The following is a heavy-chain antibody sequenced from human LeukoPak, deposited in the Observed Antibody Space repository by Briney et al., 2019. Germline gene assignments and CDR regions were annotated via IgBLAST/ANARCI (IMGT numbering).Heavy chain of an antibody. CDR1: GGTFSSYA. CDR3: ARGPMPYSSGYHGIFDY. V-gene: IGHV1-69*06. J-gene: IGHJ4*02. D-gene: IGHD6-19*01. Sequence: ASVKVSCKASGGTFSSYAISWVRQAPGQGLEWMGGIIPIFGTANYAQKFQGRVTITADKSTSTAYMELSSLSSEDTAVYYCARGPMPYSSGYHGIFDYWGKATLVTVSS. CDR2: IIPIFGTA.